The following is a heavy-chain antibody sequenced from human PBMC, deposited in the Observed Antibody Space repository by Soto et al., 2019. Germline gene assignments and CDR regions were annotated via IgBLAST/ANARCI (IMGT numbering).Heavy chain of an antibody. Sequence: QVQLQQWGAGXXKPSXXLSXTXAXYGGSFSGYYWSWIRQPPGKGLEWIGEINHSGSTNYNPSLKSRVTISVDTSKNQFSLKLSSVTAADTAVYYCARGGRRGSSSAGGYYYYYYYMDVWGKGTTVTVSS. V-gene: IGHV4-34*01. CDR1: GGSFSGYY. D-gene: IGHD6-6*01. CDR3: ARGGRRGSSSAGGYYYYYYYMDV. J-gene: IGHJ6*03. CDR2: INHSGST.